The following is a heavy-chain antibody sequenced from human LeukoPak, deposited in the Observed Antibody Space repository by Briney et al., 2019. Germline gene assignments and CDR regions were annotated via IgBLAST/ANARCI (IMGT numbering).Heavy chain of an antibody. Sequence: GASVKVPCKASDDTFSNYGISWVRQAPGQGLEWMGWISTYNGNTHYAQKFQGRVTMTTDTSTNIAYLELRDLRSDDTAVYYCARTQWLEDAFDFWGQGTVVTVSS. V-gene: IGHV1-18*01. CDR2: ISTYNGNT. CDR1: DDTFSNYG. D-gene: IGHD6-19*01. J-gene: IGHJ3*01. CDR3: ARTQWLEDAFDF.